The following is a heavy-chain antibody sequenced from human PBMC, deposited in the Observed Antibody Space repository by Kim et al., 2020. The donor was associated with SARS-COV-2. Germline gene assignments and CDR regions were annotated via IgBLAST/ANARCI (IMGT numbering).Heavy chain of an antibody. CDR1: GFTFSSYG. V-gene: IGHV3-33*01. CDR3: ARDYQSITMVRGVIIKAGMDV. Sequence: GGSLRLSCAASGFTFSSYGMHWVRQAPGKGLEWVAVIWYDGSNTYYADSVKGRFTISRDNSKNTLYLQMNSLRAEDTAVYYCARDYQSITMVRGVIIKAGMDVWGQGTTVTVSS. CDR2: IWYDGSNT. J-gene: IGHJ6*02. D-gene: IGHD3-10*01.